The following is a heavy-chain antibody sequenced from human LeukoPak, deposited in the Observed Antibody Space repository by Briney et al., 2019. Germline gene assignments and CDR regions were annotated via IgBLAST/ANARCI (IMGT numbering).Heavy chain of an antibody. Sequence: ASVKVSCKASGYTFTRYGISWVRQAPGEGLEGMGWISAKNGDTKYVQKFQGRVTMTTDTSTSTAYMDLRTLRSDDTAVYYCARDEERGSGSYFPNYFDYWGQGTLVTVSS. CDR1: GYTFTRYG. J-gene: IGHJ4*02. D-gene: IGHD3-10*01. CDR3: ARDEERGSGSYFPNYFDY. CDR2: ISAKNGDT. V-gene: IGHV1-18*01.